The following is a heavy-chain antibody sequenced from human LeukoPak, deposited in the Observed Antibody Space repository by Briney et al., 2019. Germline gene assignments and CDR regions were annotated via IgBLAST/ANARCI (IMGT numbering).Heavy chain of an antibody. D-gene: IGHD4-23*01. CDR1: GGTFTIYV. Sequence: SVRVSCTASGGTFTIYVISWARQAPGQGLEWMGGIIPIFGTANYAQKFQGRVTITTDESTSTAYMELSSLRPEDTAVYSCATTYDYGGNSGALDYWGQGTLVTVSS. CDR2: IIPIFGTA. V-gene: IGHV1-69*05. CDR3: ATTYDYGGNSGALDY. J-gene: IGHJ4*02.